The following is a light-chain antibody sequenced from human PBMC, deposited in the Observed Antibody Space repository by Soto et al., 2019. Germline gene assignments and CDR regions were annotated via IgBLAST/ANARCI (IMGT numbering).Light chain of an antibody. CDR3: QHYGGLWT. J-gene: IGKJ1*01. V-gene: IGKV1-5*01. Sequence: DIQITQSPSTLSASVGDRVTITCRASQSITNRLAWYPQKPGKAPKVLIYDASNSEYGVPSRFSGSGFRTEFILTISSLQPDDFATYWCQHYGGLWTFGQGTKVDIK. CDR2: DAS. CDR1: QSITNR.